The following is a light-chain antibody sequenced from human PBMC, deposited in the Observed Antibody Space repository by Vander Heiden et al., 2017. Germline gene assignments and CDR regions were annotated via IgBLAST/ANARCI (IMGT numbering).Light chain of an antibody. CDR2: GAS. CDR3: QQNYSTPPA. CDR1: QRALPSTNNKNY. J-gene: IGKJ1*01. Sequence: IITPQSLDSLAVSLRERALNGYKSRQRALPSTNNKNYVGWYQQKPGQPPKLLIYGASTRESGLPDRFNSGGSGTDSTLIISSLQAEYAADYYCQQNYSTPPAFGQGTRVEIK. V-gene: IGKV4-1*01.